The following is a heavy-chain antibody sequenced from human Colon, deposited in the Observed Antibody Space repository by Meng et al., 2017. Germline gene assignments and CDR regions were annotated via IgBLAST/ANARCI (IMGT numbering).Heavy chain of an antibody. J-gene: IGHJ4*02. CDR2: IYPSGRT. CDR3: ARKRTSPGTLGFDY. D-gene: IGHD6-13*01. Sequence: QVQLQEAGPGLVKPSGTLSLTCAVSGDSISSGNGWTWVRQPPGKGLEWIGEIYPSGRTSSNPSLQGRVTILLDKSKNQFSLELNSVTAADTAIYFCARKRTSPGTLGFDYWGQGTLVTVSS. V-gene: IGHV4-4*02. CDR1: GDSISSGNG.